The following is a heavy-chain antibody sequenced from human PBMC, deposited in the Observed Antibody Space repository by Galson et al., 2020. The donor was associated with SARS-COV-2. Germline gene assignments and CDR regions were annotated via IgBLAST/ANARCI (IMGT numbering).Heavy chain of an antibody. J-gene: IGHJ4*02. CDR3: AKDRGNDYGDQLDF. CDR1: GFTFSRYA. V-gene: IGHV3-23*01. Sequence: GGSLRLSCAASGFTFSRYAMAWVRQAPGKGLEWVSGISGGGGSTYYADSVKGRFTISRDISQHTVYLQMSSLRADDTVVYYCAKDRGNDYGDQLDFWGQGTQVTGSS. D-gene: IGHD4-17*01. CDR2: ISGGGGST.